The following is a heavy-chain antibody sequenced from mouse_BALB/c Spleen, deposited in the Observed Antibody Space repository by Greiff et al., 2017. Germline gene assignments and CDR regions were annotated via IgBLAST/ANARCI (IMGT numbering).Heavy chain of an antibody. CDR2: IWGGGST. J-gene: IGHJ4*01. Sequence: VKVVESGPGLVAPSQSLSITCTVSGFSLTDYGVSWIRQPPGKGLEWLGVIWGGGSTYYNSALKSRLSISKDNSKSQVFLKMNSLQTDDTAMYYCAKHERTRLQYAMDYWGQGTSVTVSS. CDR1: GFSLTDYG. V-gene: IGHV2-6-5*01. D-gene: IGHD3-2*02. CDR3: AKHERTRLQYAMDY.